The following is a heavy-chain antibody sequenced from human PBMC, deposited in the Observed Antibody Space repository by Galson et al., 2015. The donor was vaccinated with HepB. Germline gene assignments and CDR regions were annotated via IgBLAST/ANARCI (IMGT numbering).Heavy chain of an antibody. CDR1: GFTSSSYS. V-gene: IGHV3-21*04. J-gene: IGHJ4*02. Sequence: SLRLSCAASGFTSSSYSMNWVRQAPGKGLEWVSSISSSSSYIYYTDSVKGRFTISRDNSKNTLFLQLNSLRAEDTAVYYCAKDGIMVANNPYHFHYWGQGTLVTVSS. D-gene: IGHD2-15*01. CDR3: AKDGIMVANNPYHFHY. CDR2: ISSSSSYI.